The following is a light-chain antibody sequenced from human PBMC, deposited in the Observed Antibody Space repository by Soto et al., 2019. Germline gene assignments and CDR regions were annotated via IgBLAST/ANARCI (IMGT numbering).Light chain of an antibody. Sequence: EIVLTQSPGTLSLSPGERATLSCRASQTVNGNYLAWFQQKPGQAPRLVIYGASSRATGIPERFSGSGSGTDFPLTISRLEPEDFAIYYCQQYVTSPWTLGQGTTVEIK. CDR3: QQYVTSPWT. CDR2: GAS. V-gene: IGKV3-20*01. CDR1: QTVNGNY. J-gene: IGKJ1*01.